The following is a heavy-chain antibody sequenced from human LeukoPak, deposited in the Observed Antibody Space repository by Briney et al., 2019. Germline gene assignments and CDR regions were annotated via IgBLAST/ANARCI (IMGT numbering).Heavy chain of an antibody. Sequence: SETLSLTCSVSGGSISNYYWSWIRQPPGKGLEFIGYIYYTGSTNYNPSLKSRLTISVDTSKNQFSLKLGSVTAADTAVYFCARFYSGFDFWGQGALVTVSS. V-gene: IGHV4-59*01. D-gene: IGHD4-23*01. CDR2: IYYTGST. CDR1: GGSISNYY. CDR3: ARFYSGFDF. J-gene: IGHJ4*02.